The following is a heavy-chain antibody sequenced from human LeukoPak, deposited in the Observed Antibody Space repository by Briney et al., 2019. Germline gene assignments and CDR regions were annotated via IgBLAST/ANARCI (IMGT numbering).Heavy chain of an antibody. D-gene: IGHD3-16*01. CDR3: ARDLSAGGGGPATDY. V-gene: IGHV3-23*01. CDR2: ISSSGAST. CDR1: GFIFRKYV. Sequence: PGGSLRLSCAASGFIFRKYVMSWVRQAPGKGLEWVSAISSSGASTYYADSVKGRFTISRDNSKNTLYLQMNSLRAEDTAVYYCARDLSAGGGGPATDYWGQGTLVTVSS. J-gene: IGHJ4*02.